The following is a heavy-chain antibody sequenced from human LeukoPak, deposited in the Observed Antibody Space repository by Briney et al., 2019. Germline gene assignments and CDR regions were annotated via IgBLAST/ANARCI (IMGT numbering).Heavy chain of an antibody. CDR2: IGSSGSPI. Sequence: GGSLRLSCAPSGFTFTNYDMNWGRPAPGKGLGWVSFIGSSGSPIYYADSVKGGYTISRDNAKNSLYLQMSSRRVEDTGVYYGARGPAGDPFDHWGQGTLVTVSS. V-gene: IGHV3-48*03. CDR1: GFTFTNYD. D-gene: IGHD3-16*01. CDR3: ARGPAGDPFDH. J-gene: IGHJ4*02.